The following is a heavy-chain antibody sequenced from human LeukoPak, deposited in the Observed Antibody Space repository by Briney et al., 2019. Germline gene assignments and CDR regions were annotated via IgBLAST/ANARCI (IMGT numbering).Heavy chain of an antibody. CDR3: AIWTSGNY. Sequence: WGPLRLSCADSQFTFNGSWMNWVRQAPGKGLEWVANMDPTGSQKRYVDSVRGRFTISKDNPGASLYLDMHSLRAEDTAIYYCAIWTSGNYWGQGTLVTVSS. J-gene: IGHJ4*02. CDR2: MDPTGSQK. V-gene: IGHV3-7*01. CDR1: QFTFNGSW. D-gene: IGHD1-1*01.